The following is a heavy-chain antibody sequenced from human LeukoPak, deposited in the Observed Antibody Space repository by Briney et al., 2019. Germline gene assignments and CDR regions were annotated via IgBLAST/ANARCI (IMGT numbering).Heavy chain of an antibody. D-gene: IGHD5-18*01. CDR2: INHSGST. Sequence: RASETLSLTCAVYGGSFSGYYWSWIRQPPGKGLEWIGEINHSGSTNYNPSLKSRVTISVDTSKNQFSLKLSSVTAADTAVYYCARGRGYSYGYYVPLAYYFDYWGQGTLVTVSS. V-gene: IGHV4-34*01. CDR3: ARGRGYSYGYYVPLAYYFDY. CDR1: GGSFSGYY. J-gene: IGHJ4*02.